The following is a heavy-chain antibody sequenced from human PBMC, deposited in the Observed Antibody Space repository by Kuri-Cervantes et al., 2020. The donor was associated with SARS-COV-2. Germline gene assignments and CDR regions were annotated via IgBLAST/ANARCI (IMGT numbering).Heavy chain of an antibody. CDR2: IDGYSPYI. V-gene: IGHV3-21*01. Sequence: GGSLRLSCAASGFPFSDYRMNWIRQPPGKGLEWVSCIDGYSPYIHYADSVKGRFTISRDNAKSSVFLQMNSLRAEDTAVYYCTTSMIVSAAHYFDYWGQGILVTVSS. CDR3: TTSMIVSAAHYFDY. D-gene: IGHD3-22*01. J-gene: IGHJ4*02. CDR1: GFPFSDYR.